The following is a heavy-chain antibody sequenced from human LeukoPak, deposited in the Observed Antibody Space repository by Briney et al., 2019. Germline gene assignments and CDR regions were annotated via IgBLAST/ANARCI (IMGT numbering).Heavy chain of an antibody. J-gene: IGHJ4*02. CDR2: INPNSGGT. CDR3: ARIYYYDSSGYSDY. CDR1: GYTFTGWY. Sequence: ASVKVSCKASGYTFTGWYMHWVRQAPGQGLEWMGWINPNSGGTNYAQKFQGRVTMTRDTSTSTVYMELSSLRSEDTAVYYCARIYYYDSSGYSDYWGQGTLVTVSS. V-gene: IGHV1-2*02. D-gene: IGHD3-22*01.